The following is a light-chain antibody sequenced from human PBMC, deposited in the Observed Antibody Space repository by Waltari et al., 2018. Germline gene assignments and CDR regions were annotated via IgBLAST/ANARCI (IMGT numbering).Light chain of an antibody. V-gene: IGKV1-5*03. CDR2: QAS. CDR1: QTINIY. Sequence: DIQMTQSPSTLSASVGDRVTIPCRASQTINIYLAWYQQKPGRAPKFLISQASTLESGVPSRFSGSGSGTEFTLTISSLQPDDFATYYCQQYKSLPRTFGQGTKVEVK. CDR3: QQYKSLPRT. J-gene: IGKJ1*01.